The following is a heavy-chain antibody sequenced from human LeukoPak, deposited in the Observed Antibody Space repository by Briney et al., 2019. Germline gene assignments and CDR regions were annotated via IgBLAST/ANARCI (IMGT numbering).Heavy chain of an antibody. V-gene: IGHV1-18*01. CDR3: ARDYCNNPTCHTREFDY. CDR1: GYTFTSYG. J-gene: IGHJ4*02. CDR2: ISGYNGNT. D-gene: IGHD2/OR15-2a*01. Sequence: GASAKVSCKASGYTFTSYGISWVRQAPGQGLEWMGWISGYNGNTIYAQKLQGRVSVTTDTSTSTAYMDLRSLRSDDTAVYYCARDYCNNPTCHTREFDYWGQGTLVTVSS.